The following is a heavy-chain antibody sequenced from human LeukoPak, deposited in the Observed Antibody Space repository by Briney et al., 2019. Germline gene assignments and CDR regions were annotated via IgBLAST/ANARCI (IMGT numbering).Heavy chain of an antibody. CDR3: AKYRGLRYYDD. CDR2: VSASGGST. J-gene: IGHJ4*02. CDR1: GFTFPSYA. V-gene: IGHV3-23*01. D-gene: IGHD3-22*01. Sequence: PGGSLRLSCAASGFTFPSYAMSWVRQAPGKGLEWVSGVSASGGSTYYADSVKGRFTISRDNSKNTLYLQVNSLRAEDTAVYYCAKYRGLRYYDDWGQGTLVTVSS.